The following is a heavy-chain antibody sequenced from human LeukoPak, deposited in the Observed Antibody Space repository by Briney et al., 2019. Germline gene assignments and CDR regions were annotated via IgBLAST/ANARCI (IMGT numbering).Heavy chain of an antibody. Sequence: GRSLRLSCAASGFTFSSYVMSWVRQAPGKGLEWVSAIGGSGGSTYYADSVKGRFTISRDNSKNTLYLQMNSLRAEDTAVYYCARGGETDYADFDYWGQGTLVTVSS. D-gene: IGHD4-17*01. CDR1: GFTFSSYV. CDR2: IGGSGGST. CDR3: ARGGETDYADFDY. J-gene: IGHJ4*02. V-gene: IGHV3-23*01.